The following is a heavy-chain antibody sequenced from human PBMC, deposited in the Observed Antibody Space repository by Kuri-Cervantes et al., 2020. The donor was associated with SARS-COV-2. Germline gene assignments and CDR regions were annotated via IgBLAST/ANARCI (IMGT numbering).Heavy chain of an antibody. CDR1: GFTFSSYA. Sequence: GGSLRLSCAASGFTFSSYAMSWVRQAPGKGLEWVSVISGSGGSTYYADSVKGRFTISRDNSKNTLYLQMNSLRAEDTAVYYCAKDPYYDFWSGCSAYFDYWGQGTLVTVSS. D-gene: IGHD3-3*01. CDR2: ISGSGGST. CDR3: AKDPYYDFWSGCSAYFDY. J-gene: IGHJ4*02. V-gene: IGHV3-23*01.